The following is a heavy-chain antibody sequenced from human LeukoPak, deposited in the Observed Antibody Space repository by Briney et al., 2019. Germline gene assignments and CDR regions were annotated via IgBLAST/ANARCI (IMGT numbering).Heavy chain of an antibody. D-gene: IGHD2-21*02. J-gene: IGHJ4*02. Sequence: SETLSLTCTVSGGSISSYYWSWIRQPPGKGLEWIGYIYYSGSTNYNPSLKSRVTISVDTSKNQFSLKLSSVTAADTAVYYCARRAYCGGDCYNFDYWGQGTLVTVSS. V-gene: IGHV4-59*08. CDR2: IYYSGST. CDR3: ARRAYCGGDCYNFDY. CDR1: GGSISSYY.